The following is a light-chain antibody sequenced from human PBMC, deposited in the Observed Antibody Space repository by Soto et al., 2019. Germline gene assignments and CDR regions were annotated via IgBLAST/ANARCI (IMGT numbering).Light chain of an antibody. CDR1: ENVSSSY. V-gene: IGKV3-20*01. CDR2: GAS. J-gene: IGKJ2*01. CDR3: QQYGSSPVT. Sequence: EIVLTQSPGTLSLSPGERATLSCRASENVSSSYLAWYQQKPGQAPRLLIYGASSRATGIPDRFSGSGSGTDFTLTISRLEPEDFAVYYCQQYGSSPVTFGQGTKLEIK.